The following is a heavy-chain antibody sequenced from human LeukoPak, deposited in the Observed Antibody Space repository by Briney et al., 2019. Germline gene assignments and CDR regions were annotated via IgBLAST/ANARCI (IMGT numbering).Heavy chain of an antibody. V-gene: IGHV4-59*12. CDR3: ARIFLGYSSGWYFDY. CDR2: IYYSGNS. D-gene: IGHD6-19*01. Sequence: SETLSLTCTVSDDSITMYYWTWIRQPPGKGLEWIGYIYYSGNSNYNPSLKSRVTMSVDTSKNQFSLNLSSVTALDTAVYYCARIFLGYSSGWYFDYWGQGTLVTVSS. CDR1: DDSITMYY. J-gene: IGHJ4*02.